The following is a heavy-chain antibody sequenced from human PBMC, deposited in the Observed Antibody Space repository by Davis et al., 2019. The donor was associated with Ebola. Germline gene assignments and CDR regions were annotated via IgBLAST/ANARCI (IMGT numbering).Heavy chain of an antibody. CDR3: AREDIVAAEGIQPIDY. D-gene: IGHD5-12*01. J-gene: IGHJ4*02. V-gene: IGHV1-69*13. CDR2: IIPIFGTA. CDR1: GGTFSSYA. Sequence: AASVKVSCKASGGTFSSYAISWVRQAPGQGLEWMGGIIPIFGTANYAQKFQGRVTITADESTSTAYMELSSLRSEDTAVYYCAREDIVAAEGIQPIDYWGQGTLVTVSS.